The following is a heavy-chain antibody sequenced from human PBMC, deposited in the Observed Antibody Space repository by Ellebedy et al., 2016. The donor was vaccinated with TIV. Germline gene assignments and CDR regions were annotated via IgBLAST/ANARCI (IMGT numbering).Heavy chain of an antibody. CDR2: IIPIFGTA. V-gene: IGHV1-69*13. CDR3: ARDSRDGYNSAFDI. D-gene: IGHD5-24*01. Sequence: AASVKVSCKASGGTFSSYAISWVRQAPGQGLEWMGGIIPIFGTANYAQKFQGRVTITADESTSTAYMELSSLRSEDTAVYYCARDSRDGYNSAFDIWGQGTMVTVSS. CDR1: GGTFSSYA. J-gene: IGHJ3*02.